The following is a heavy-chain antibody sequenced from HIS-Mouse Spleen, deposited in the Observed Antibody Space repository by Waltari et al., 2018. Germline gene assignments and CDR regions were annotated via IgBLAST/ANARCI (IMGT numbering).Heavy chain of an antibody. CDR1: GFPFSSDA. J-gene: IGHJ1*01. Sequence: EVQLLESGGGLVQPGGSLRRSCAASGFPFSSDAMSWVRHAPGKGLGWVSAVSGSGGSRYYADSVKGRFTISRDNSKNTLYLQMNSLRAEDTAVYYCANPKSVAAAPQYFQHWGQGTLVTVSS. CDR2: VSGSGGSR. CDR3: ANPKSVAAAPQYFQH. V-gene: IGHV3-23*01. D-gene: IGHD2-2*01.